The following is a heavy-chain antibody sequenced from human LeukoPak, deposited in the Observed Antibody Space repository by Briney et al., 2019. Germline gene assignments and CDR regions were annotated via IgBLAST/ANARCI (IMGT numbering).Heavy chain of an antibody. CDR2: INPNSGGT. D-gene: IGHD6-19*01. CDR1: GYTFTGYY. Sequence: ASVKVSCKASGYTFTGYYMHWVRQAPGQGLEWMGWINPNSGGTNYAQKFQGRVTMTRDTSISTAYMELSRLRSDDTAVYYCARTIIAVAGNNWFDPWGQGTLATVSS. CDR3: ARTIIAVAGNNWFDP. J-gene: IGHJ5*02. V-gene: IGHV1-2*02.